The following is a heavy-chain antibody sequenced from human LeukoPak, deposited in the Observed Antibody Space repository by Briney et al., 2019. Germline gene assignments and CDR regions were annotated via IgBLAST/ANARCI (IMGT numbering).Heavy chain of an antibody. D-gene: IGHD2-2*01. V-gene: IGHV4-39*01. CDR2: IYYSGST. Sequence: SETLSLTCTVSGGSISSSSYYWGWIRQPPGKGLEWIGSIYYSGSTYYNPSLKSRVTTSVDTSKNQFSLKLSSVTAADTAVYYCARHSRKYTVVVPAAPFDYWGQGTLVTVSS. J-gene: IGHJ4*02. CDR1: GGSISSSSYY. CDR3: ARHSRKYTVVVPAAPFDY.